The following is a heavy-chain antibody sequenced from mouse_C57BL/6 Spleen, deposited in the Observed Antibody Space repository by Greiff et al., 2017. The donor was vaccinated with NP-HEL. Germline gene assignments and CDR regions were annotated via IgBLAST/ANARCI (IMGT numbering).Heavy chain of an antibody. CDR2: IDPETGGT. V-gene: IGHV1-15*01. CDR1: GYTFTDYE. J-gene: IGHJ2*01. D-gene: IGHD2-1*01. Sequence: QVQLQQSGAELVRPGASVTLSCKASGYTFTDYEMHWVKQTPVHGLEWIGAIDPETGGTAYNQKFKGKAILTAYKSSSTAYMELRSLTSEDSAVYYCTRPLTLLGYFDYWGQGTTLTVSS. CDR3: TRPLTLLGYFDY.